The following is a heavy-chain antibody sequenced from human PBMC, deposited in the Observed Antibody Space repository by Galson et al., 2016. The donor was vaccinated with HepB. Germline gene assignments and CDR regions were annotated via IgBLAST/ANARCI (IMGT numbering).Heavy chain of an antibody. J-gene: IGHJ3*02. CDR1: GYSFRSYW. CDR3: AREKLLWFGELKNAFDI. V-gene: IGHV5-10-1*01. D-gene: IGHD3-10*01. CDR2: IDPSDSHT. Sequence: SGAEVKKPGESLRISCKGSGYSFRSYWINWVRQMPGKGLEWMGRIDPSDSHTNYSPSFQGHVIISADKSINTAYLQWSSLKASDTAMYYCAREKLLWFGELKNAFDIWGQGTMVTVSS.